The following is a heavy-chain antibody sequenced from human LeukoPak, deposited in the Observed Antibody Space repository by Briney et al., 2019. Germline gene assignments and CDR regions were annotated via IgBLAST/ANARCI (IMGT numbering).Heavy chain of an antibody. CDR2: INPNSGGT. V-gene: IGHV1-2*02. CDR1: GYTFTGYY. Sequence: ASVKVSCKASGYTFTGYYMHWVRQAPGQGLEWMGWINPNSGGTNYAQKFQGRVTMTRDTSISTAYMELSRLRSDDTAVYYCARDLTGYYYYYYMDVWGKGTTVIVS. CDR3: ARDLTGYYYYYYMDV. J-gene: IGHJ6*03.